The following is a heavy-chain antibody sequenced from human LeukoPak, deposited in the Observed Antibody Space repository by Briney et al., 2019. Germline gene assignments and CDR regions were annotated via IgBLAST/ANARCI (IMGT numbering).Heavy chain of an antibody. Sequence: GASVKVSCKASGYTFTSYGISWVRQAPGQGLEWMGWISAYNGNTNYAQKLQGRVTMTTDTSTSTAYMELRSLRSDDTAVYYCARGLGGPDYGDHGWFDPWGQGTLVTVSS. CDR3: ARGLGGPDYGDHGWFDP. J-gene: IGHJ5*02. CDR2: ISAYNGNT. D-gene: IGHD4-17*01. V-gene: IGHV1-18*01. CDR1: GYTFTSYG.